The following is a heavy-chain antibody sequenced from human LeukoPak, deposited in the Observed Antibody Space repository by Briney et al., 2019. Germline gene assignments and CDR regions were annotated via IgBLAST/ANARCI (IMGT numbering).Heavy chain of an antibody. J-gene: IGHJ4*02. Sequence: GGSLRLSCAASGFTVSSNYMSWVRQAPGKGPEWVSVIYSGGSTYYADSVKGRFTISRDNSKNTLFLQMNSLRAEDTAVYYCAKNDGYSYWYFDYWGQGTLVTVSS. D-gene: IGHD5-24*01. CDR2: IYSGGST. V-gene: IGHV3-66*01. CDR1: GFTVSSNY. CDR3: AKNDGYSYWYFDY.